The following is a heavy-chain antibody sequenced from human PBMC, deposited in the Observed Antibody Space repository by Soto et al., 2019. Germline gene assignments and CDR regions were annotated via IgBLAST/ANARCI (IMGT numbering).Heavy chain of an antibody. CDR1: GFTFSSYW. D-gene: IGHD2-2*01. CDR3: ARRRVGVVVPAAGYMDV. V-gene: IGHV3-7*01. CDR2: IKQEGSEK. J-gene: IGHJ6*03. Sequence: GGSLRLSCAASGFTFSSYWMSWVRQAQGKGREWVANIKQEGSEKYYVDSVKGRFTISRDNAKNSLYLQMNSLRAEDTAVYYCARRRVGVVVPAAGYMDVWGKGTTVTVSS.